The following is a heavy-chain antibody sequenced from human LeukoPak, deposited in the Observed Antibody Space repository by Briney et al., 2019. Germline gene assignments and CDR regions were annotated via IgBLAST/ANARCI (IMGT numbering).Heavy chain of an antibody. J-gene: IGHJ6*02. CDR3: TRTLVRGVFGMDV. V-gene: IGHV1-8*01. CDR1: GYTFTTHD. Sequence: ASVKVSCKASGYTFTTHDINWVRQAPGQGLECMGWMNPDSGNTGYAQRFQGRVTMTGDSSRSTAYMELSSLTSEGTAVYYCTRTLVRGVFGMDVWGQGTTVTVSS. CDR2: MNPDSGNT. D-gene: IGHD3-10*01.